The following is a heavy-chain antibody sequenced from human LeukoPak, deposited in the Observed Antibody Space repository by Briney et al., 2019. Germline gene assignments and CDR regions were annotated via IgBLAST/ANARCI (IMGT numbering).Heavy chain of an antibody. CDR1: GYTFTGYY. CDR3: ARALSGSGRVYYYYGMDV. D-gene: IGHD3-10*01. Sequence: ASVKVSCKASGYTFTGYYMHWVRQAPGQGLEWMGWISAYNGNTNYAQKLQGRVTMTTDTSTRTAYMELRSLRSDDTAVYYCARALSGSGRVYYYYGMDVWGKGTTVTVSS. V-gene: IGHV1-18*04. J-gene: IGHJ6*04. CDR2: ISAYNGNT.